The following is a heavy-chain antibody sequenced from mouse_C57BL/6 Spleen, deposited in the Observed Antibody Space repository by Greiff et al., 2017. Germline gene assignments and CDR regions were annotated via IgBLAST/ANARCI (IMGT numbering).Heavy chain of an antibody. D-gene: IGHD3-2*02. Sequence: QVQLQQPGAELVMPGASVKLSCKASGYTFTSYWMHWVKQRPGQGLEWIGEIDPSDSYTNYNQKFKGKSTLTVDKSSSTAYMQLSSLTSEDSAVYYCARSGTAQATPYARDYWGQGTSVTVSS. CDR2: IDPSDSYT. CDR3: ARSGTAQATPYARDY. V-gene: IGHV1-69*01. CDR1: GYTFTSYW. J-gene: IGHJ4*01.